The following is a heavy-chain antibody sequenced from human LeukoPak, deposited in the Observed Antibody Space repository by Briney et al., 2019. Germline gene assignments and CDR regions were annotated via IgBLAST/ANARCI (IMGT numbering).Heavy chain of an antibody. CDR3: ASVSGVYSSSPYDAFDI. Sequence: GASVKVSCKASGYTFTSYGISWVRQAPGQGLEWMGWISAYNGNTNYAQKLQGRVTMTTDTSTSTAYMGLRSLRSDDTAVYYCASVSGVYSSSPYDAFDIWGQGTMVTVSS. CDR2: ISAYNGNT. D-gene: IGHD6-13*01. J-gene: IGHJ3*02. V-gene: IGHV1-18*01. CDR1: GYTFTSYG.